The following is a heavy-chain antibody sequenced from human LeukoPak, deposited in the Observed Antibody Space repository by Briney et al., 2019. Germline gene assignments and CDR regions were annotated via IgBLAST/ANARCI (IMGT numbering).Heavy chain of an antibody. D-gene: IGHD6-13*01. V-gene: IGHV1-69*05. CDR2: IIPIFGTA. CDR3: ARSSGKYSSSWYSGVWFDP. Sequence: GASVKVSCKASGGTFSSYAISWVRQAPGQGLEWMGGIIPIFGTANYAQKFQGRVTITTDGSTSTAYMELSSLRSEDTAVYYCARSSGKYSSSWYSGVWFDPWGQGTLVTVSS. J-gene: IGHJ5*02. CDR1: GGTFSSYA.